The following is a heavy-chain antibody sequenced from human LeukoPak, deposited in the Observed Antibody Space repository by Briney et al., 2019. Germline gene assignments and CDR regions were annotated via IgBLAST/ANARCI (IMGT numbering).Heavy chain of an antibody. CDR1: GFTFSSHA. Sequence: GRSLRLSCAASGFTFSSHAMHWVRQAPGKGLEWVAVISYDGSNKYYADSVKGRFTISRDNSKNTLYLRMNSLRAEDTAVYYCANRGGATLDWGQGTLVTVSS. J-gene: IGHJ4*02. D-gene: IGHD1-26*01. V-gene: IGHV3-30-3*01. CDR3: ANRGGATLD. CDR2: ISYDGSNK.